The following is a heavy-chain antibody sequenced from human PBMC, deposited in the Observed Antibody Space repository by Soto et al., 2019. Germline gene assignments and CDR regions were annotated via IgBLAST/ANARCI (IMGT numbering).Heavy chain of an antibody. CDR2: INHYGST. CDR1: GGSFSGYY. V-gene: IGHV4-34*01. D-gene: IGHD2-2*02. CDR3: ARGVYCSSTNCYTDYFQH. J-gene: IGHJ1*01. Sequence: PSETLSLTCAVYGGSFSGYYWSWIRQPPGKGLEWIGEINHYGSTNYNPSLKSRVTISVDTSKNQFSLKLNSVTAADTAVYYCARGVYCSSTNCYTDYFQHWGQGTLVTV.